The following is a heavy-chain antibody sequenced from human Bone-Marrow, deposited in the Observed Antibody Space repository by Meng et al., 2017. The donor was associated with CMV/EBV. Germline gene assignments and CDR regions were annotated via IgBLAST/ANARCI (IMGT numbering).Heavy chain of an antibody. CDR2: IYYSGSN. J-gene: IGHJ3*02. V-gene: IGHV4-59*01. CDR1: GGSISSYY. CDR3: ARGNVLRFFSPAPDAFDI. Sequence: SQTLSLTCTVAGGSISSYYWSWIRQPPGKGLEWIGYIYYSGSNNYNPSLKSRVTISVDTSKNQFTLKLSSVTASDTAVYYCARGNVLRFFSPAPDAFDIWGQGTMVTVSS. D-gene: IGHD3-3*01.